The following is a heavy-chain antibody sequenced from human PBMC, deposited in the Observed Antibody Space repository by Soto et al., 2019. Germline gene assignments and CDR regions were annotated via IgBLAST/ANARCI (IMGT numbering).Heavy chain of an antibody. J-gene: IGHJ4*02. D-gene: IGHD2-21*02. CDR2: IYYSGST. V-gene: IGHV4-30-4*01. Sequence: QVQLQESGPGLVKPSQTLSLTCTVSGGSISSGXXXXXWIRQPPGKGLEWIGYIYYSGSTYYNPSXXXXXXXXXXTXXXXXXXXXXXXXXXDTAVXXCAREWRGNSAWGGDYWGQGTLVTVSS. CDR1: GGSISSGXXX. CDR3: AREWRGNSAWGGDY.